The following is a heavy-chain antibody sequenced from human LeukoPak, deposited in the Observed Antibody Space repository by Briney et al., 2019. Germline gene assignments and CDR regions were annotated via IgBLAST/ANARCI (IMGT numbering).Heavy chain of an antibody. J-gene: IGHJ4*02. V-gene: IGHV3-74*01. CDR2: INTDGTST. CDR1: GFSFRSYW. D-gene: IGHD1-1*01. CDR3: ARGPSGNGDY. Sequence: GGSLRLSCAASGFSFRSYWMHWVRHAPGKGLVWVSRINTDGTSTNYADSVKGRFTISRDTAKNTLYLQMNSLRVEDTAVYYCARGPSGNGDYWGQGTLVTVSS.